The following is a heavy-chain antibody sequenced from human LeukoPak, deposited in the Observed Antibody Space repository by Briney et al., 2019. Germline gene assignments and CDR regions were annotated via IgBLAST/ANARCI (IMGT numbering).Heavy chain of an antibody. CDR1: EFTFSSYG. V-gene: IGHV3-23*01. CDR3: AKDKLTLDAFDI. D-gene: IGHD4-23*01. CDR2: ISESGST. J-gene: IGHJ3*02. Sequence: PGGSLRLSCAASEFTFSSYGMSWVRHAPGKGLEWVAGISESGSTYYADSVKGRLTISRDNSKNTVYLQMNSLRAEDTAVYYCAKDKLTLDAFDIWGQGTRVTVSS.